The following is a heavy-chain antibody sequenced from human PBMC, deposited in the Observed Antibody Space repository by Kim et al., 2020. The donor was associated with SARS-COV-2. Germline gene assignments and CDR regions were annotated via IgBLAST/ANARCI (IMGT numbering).Heavy chain of an antibody. CDR3: ARSVVVAATHPFEY. J-gene: IGHJ4*02. Sequence: GGSLRLSCAASGFTFSSYWMSWVRQAPGKGLEWVANIKQDGSEKYYVDSVKGRFTISRDNAKNSLYLQMNSLRAEDTAVYYCARSVVVAATHPFEYWGQGTLVTVSS. CDR2: IKQDGSEK. V-gene: IGHV3-7*01. D-gene: IGHD2-15*01. CDR1: GFTFSSYW.